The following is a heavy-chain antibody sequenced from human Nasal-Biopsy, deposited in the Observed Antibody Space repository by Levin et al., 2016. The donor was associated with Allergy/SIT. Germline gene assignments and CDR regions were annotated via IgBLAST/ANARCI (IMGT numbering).Heavy chain of an antibody. V-gene: IGHV3-64*01. CDR1: GFTFSLYM. D-gene: IGHD5-24*01. J-gene: IGHJ3*01. Sequence: GGSLRLSCAASGFTFSLYMMHWVRQAPGKGLEYVSGITDNGGRTYYANSVKGRFTISRDNSKNTLYLQMGSLRVEDMAIYYCARDGGDSDGFPWGQGTMVTVSS. CDR3: ARDGGDSDGFP. CDR2: ITDNGGRT.